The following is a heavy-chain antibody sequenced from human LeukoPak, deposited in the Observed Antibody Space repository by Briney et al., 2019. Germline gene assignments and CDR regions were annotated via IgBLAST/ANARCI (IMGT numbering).Heavy chain of an antibody. CDR3: ARVSCSSTSCPRRDALDV. D-gene: IGHD2-2*01. J-gene: IGHJ3*01. V-gene: IGHV4-59*01. Sequence: SETLSLTCTVSGGSISSYHWSWIRQPPGKVMEYIGESHYSGSTKYNPSLKSRVTISVDTSKNQFSLNLTSVTTADTAVYYCARVSCSSTSCPRRDALDVWGQGTMVTVSS. CDR1: GGSISSYH. CDR2: SHYSGST.